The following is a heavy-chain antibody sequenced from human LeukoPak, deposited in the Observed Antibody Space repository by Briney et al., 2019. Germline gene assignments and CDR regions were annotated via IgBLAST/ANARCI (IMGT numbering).Heavy chain of an antibody. J-gene: IGHJ4*02. CDR1: GFALSDFS. D-gene: IGHD3-10*01. Sequence: GGSLRLSCAASGFALSDFSMNWLRLAPGRGLACVDSVKQDGGEKYYVDSVKGRFTISGDNAKNSLYLQMNSLRAEDTAVYYCARWRGSGKYFDSWGQGTLVTVSS. CDR2: VKQDGGEK. CDR3: ARWRGSGKYFDS. V-gene: IGHV3-7*04.